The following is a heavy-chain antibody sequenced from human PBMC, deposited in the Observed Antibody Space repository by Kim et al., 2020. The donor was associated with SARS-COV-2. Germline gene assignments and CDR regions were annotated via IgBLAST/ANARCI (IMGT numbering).Heavy chain of an antibody. CDR2: INPSGGST. Sequence: ASVKVSCKASGYTFTNYYIHWVRQAPGQGLEWMGIINPSGGSTNYAQKFQGRVTMTRDTSTSTVYMELSSLRSEDTAVYYCARDGVRHYDMDVWGQGTTVTVSS. J-gene: IGHJ6*02. D-gene: IGHD2-8*01. CDR1: GYTFTNYY. CDR3: ARDGVRHYDMDV. V-gene: IGHV1-46*01.